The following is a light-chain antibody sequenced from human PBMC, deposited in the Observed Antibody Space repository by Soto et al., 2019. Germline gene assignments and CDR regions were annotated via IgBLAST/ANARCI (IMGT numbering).Light chain of an antibody. CDR3: IQDYNYPLT. CDR1: QGIRSE. J-gene: IGKJ4*02. CDR2: TAS. V-gene: IGKV1-6*01. Sequence: AIQMTQSPSSLSASVGDRVTITCRASQGIRSELGWYQQKPGKAPNLLIYTASTLQSGVPSRVSGSGSGTDFTLTISSLQPEDFETYYCIQDYNYPLTFGGGTRVEIK.